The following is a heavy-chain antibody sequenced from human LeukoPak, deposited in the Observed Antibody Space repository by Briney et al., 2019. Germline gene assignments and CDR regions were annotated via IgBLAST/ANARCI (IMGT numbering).Heavy chain of an antibody. CDR1: GYTFTGYY. CDR3: ARYCSGGSCLGTNFDY. CDR2: INPNSGGT. Sequence: ASVKVSCKASGYTFTGYYMHWVRQAPGQGLEWMGWINPNSGGTNYAQKFQGRVTMTRDTSISTAYMELSRLRSDDTAVYYCARYCSGGSCLGTNFDYWGQGTLVTVSS. V-gene: IGHV1-2*02. J-gene: IGHJ4*02. D-gene: IGHD2-15*01.